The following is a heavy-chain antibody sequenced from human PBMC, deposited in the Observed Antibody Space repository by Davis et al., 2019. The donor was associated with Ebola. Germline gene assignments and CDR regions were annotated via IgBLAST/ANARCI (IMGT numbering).Heavy chain of an antibody. V-gene: IGHV1-69*04. D-gene: IGHD3-10*01. CDR3: ARDSIWFGELLSDYFDY. J-gene: IGHJ4*02. Sequence: SVKVSCKASGGTFSSYAISWVRQAPGQGLEWMGRIIPILGIANYAQKFQGRVTITADKSTSTAYMELRSLRSDDTAVYYCARDSIWFGELLSDYFDYWGQGTLVTVSS. CDR2: IIPILGIA. CDR1: GGTFSSYA.